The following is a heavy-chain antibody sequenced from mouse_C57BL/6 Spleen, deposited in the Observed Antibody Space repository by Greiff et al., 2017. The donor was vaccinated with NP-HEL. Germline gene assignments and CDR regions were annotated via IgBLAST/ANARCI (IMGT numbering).Heavy chain of an antibody. V-gene: IGHV5-17*01. Sequence: LVESGGGLVKPGGSLKLSCAASGFTFSDYGMHWVRQAPEKGLEWVAYISSGSSTIYYADTVKGRFTISRDNAKNTLFLQMTSLRSEDTAMYYCAMSSYWYFDVWGTGTTVTVSS. CDR1: GFTFSDYG. D-gene: IGHD1-1*01. J-gene: IGHJ1*03. CDR3: AMSSYWYFDV. CDR2: ISSGSSTI.